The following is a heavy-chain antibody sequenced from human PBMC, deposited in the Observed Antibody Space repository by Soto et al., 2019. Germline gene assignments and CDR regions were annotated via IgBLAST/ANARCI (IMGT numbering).Heavy chain of an antibody. J-gene: IGHJ4*02. CDR1: GGSISSSNW. Sequence: QVQLQESGPGLVKPSGTLSLTCAVSGGSISSSNWWSWVRQPPGKGLEWIGEIYHSGSTNYNPSLKSRVTISVDTSKNPFSLKLSAVTAADTAVYYCASACDSSGYAHYWGQGTLVTVSS. D-gene: IGHD3-22*01. V-gene: IGHV4-4*02. CDR3: ASACDSSGYAHY. CDR2: IYHSGST.